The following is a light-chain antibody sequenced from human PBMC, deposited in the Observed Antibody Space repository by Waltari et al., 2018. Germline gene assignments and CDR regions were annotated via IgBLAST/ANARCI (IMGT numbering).Light chain of an antibody. CDR1: GSDVGGYDY. CDR2: DVY. V-gene: IGLV2-14*01. J-gene: IGLJ2*01. Sequence: LTQPASVSGSPGQAIIISCTGTGSDVGGYDYVSWYQQYPGKAPRLIIYDVYNRPSGVSNRFSGSKSDNTASLTISGLQAEDESVYYCSSYTSSGVVFGGGTKLTVL. CDR3: SSYTSSGVV.